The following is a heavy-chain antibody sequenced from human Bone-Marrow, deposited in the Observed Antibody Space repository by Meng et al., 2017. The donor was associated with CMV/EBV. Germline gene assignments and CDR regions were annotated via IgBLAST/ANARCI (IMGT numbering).Heavy chain of an antibody. D-gene: IGHD2-2*01. CDR1: GYTFNSYY. Sequence: LVQSGGEVKNAGGSVNGSCKASGYTFNSYYMHWVRQAPGQGLEWMGIINPSGGSTSYAQKFQGRVTMTRDTSTSTVYMELSSLRSEDTAVYYCARDLVVVPAANNWFDPWGQGTLVTVSS. V-gene: IGHV1-46*02. CDR3: ARDLVVVPAANNWFDP. CDR2: INPSGGST. J-gene: IGHJ5*02.